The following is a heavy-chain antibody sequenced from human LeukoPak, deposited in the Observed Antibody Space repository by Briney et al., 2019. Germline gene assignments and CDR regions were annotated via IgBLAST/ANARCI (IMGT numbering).Heavy chain of an antibody. Sequence: KPGGSLRLSCAASGFTFSDYYMGWIRQAPGKGLEWVSYISSSSSYTNYADSVKGRFTISRDNTKNSLYLQMNSLRAEDTAVYYCASHGVTMEEHFQQWGQGTLVTVSS. J-gene: IGHJ1*01. CDR1: GFTFSDYY. CDR2: ISSSSSYT. D-gene: IGHD3-10*01. CDR3: ASHGVTMEEHFQQ. V-gene: IGHV3-11*06.